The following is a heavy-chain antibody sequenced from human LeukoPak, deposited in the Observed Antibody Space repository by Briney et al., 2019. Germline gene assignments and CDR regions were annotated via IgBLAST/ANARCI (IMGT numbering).Heavy chain of an antibody. D-gene: IGHD3-22*01. CDR1: GFTFSSYG. CDR3: AKAHYYDRYYFDY. CDR2: ISGSGGST. V-gene: IGHV3-23*01. J-gene: IGHJ4*02. Sequence: GGTLRLSCAASGFTFSSYGMSWVRQAPGKGLEWVSAISGSGGSTYYADSVKGRFTISRDNSKNTLYLQMNSLRAEDTAVYYCAKAHYYDRYYFDYWGQGTLVTVSS.